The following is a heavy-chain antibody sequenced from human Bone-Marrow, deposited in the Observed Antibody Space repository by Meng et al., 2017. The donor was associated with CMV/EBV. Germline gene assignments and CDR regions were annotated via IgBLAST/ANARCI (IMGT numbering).Heavy chain of an antibody. D-gene: IGHD3-22*01. CDR2: TSADGNIE. V-gene: IGHV3-30-3*01. CDR1: GFSFNRYP. J-gene: IGHJ4*02. CDR3: ARAGYYDSSGYHPPGH. Sequence: GESLKISCSTSGFSFNRYPMLWVRQAPGKGLEWVAITSADGNIEYYADSVKGRFTISRDNAKNTLYLEMNSLGVEDTAVFYCARAGYYDSSGYHPPGHWGQGTLVTVYS.